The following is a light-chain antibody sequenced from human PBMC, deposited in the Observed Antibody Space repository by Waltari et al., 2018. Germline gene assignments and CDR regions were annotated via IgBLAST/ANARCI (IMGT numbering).Light chain of an antibody. Sequence: QSDLTQPRSVSGFPEQSVTIPCTGSSGDVGGSTSVSWYQQLPGKAPKLIIYDVSKRPSGVPDRFSGSMSDNTASLTVSGLQAEDEADYFCCSYAANKVVFGGGTRLTVL. J-gene: IGLJ2*01. CDR2: DVS. CDR1: SGDVGGSTS. V-gene: IGLV2-11*01. CDR3: CSYAANKVV.